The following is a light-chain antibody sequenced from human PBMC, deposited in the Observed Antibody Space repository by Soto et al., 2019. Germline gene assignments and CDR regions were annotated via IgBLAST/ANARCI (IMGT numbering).Light chain of an antibody. CDR1: QRIGSW. Sequence: DIQMTQSPSTLSASVGDRVTITCRASQRIGSWLAWYQQKPGKAPKLLIYDASNLQTGVPSRFSGSGSGTEYTLTISSLQPDDFATYYCQQYNSYSWTFGQGTKVDIK. CDR3: QQYNSYSWT. V-gene: IGKV1-5*01. CDR2: DAS. J-gene: IGKJ1*01.